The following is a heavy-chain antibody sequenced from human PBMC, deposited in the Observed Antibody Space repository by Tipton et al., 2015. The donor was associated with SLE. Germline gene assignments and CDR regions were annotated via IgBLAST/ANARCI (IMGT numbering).Heavy chain of an antibody. D-gene: IGHD1-26*01. V-gene: IGHV4-39*07. CDR3: ARLHMGGASDY. Sequence: TLSLTCTVSGASIRSTTFYWGWIRQPPGKGLEWIGSISDSGSTHYNPSLKSRVTISVDTSKNQLSLKVSSVTAADTAVYYCARLHMGGASDYWGQGPLVSVSS. J-gene: IGHJ4*02. CDR2: ISDSGST. CDR1: GASIRSTTFY.